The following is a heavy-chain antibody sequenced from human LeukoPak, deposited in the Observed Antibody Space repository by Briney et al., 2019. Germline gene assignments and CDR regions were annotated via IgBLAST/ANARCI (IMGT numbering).Heavy chain of an antibody. CDR3: TRDRPYYGSGTYHDF. Sequence: PGGSLRLSCTASGFTFSSYVMHWVRQAPGKGLEWVAFIRYDGSNKYYADSVKGRFTISRDNANNSLYLEMKSLTAEDTGLYHCTRDRPYYGSGTYHDFWGRGTLVAVSS. J-gene: IGHJ4*02. D-gene: IGHD3-10*01. CDR1: GFTFSSYV. CDR2: IRYDGSNK. V-gene: IGHV3-30*02.